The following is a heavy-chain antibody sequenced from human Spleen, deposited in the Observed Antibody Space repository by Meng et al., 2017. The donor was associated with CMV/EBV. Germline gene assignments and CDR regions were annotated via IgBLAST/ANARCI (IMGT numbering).Heavy chain of an antibody. CDR2: ISGSGGDT. CDR3: AKDTYYDFWSGYSNWFDP. J-gene: IGHJ5*02. CDR1: GFTFSSHA. D-gene: IGHD3-3*01. V-gene: IGHV3-23*01. Sequence: GESLKISCATSGFTFSSHAMSWVRQAPGKGLEWVSAISGSGGDTYYADSVKGRFTISRDNSKNTLYLQMNSLRAEDTAVYYCAKDTYYDFWSGYSNWFDPWGQGTLVTVSS.